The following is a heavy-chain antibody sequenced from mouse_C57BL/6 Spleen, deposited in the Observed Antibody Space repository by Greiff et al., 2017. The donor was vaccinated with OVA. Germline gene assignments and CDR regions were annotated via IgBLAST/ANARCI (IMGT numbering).Heavy chain of an antibody. CDR2: INPNNGGT. CDR3: ARSSIYYGNYWYFDV. V-gene: IGHV1-26*01. D-gene: IGHD2-1*01. Sequence: EVQLQQSGPELVKPGASVKISCKASGYTFTDYYMNWVKQSHGKSLEWIGDINPNNGGTSYNQKFKGKATLTVDKSSSTAYMELRSLTSEDSAVYYCARSSIYYGNYWYFDVWGTGTTVTVSS. CDR1: GYTFTDYY. J-gene: IGHJ1*03.